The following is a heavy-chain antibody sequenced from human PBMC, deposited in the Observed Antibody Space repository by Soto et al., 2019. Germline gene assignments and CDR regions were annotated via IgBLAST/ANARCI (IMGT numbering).Heavy chain of an antibody. V-gene: IGHV4-59*01. D-gene: IGHD3-10*01. CDR3: ARAFNGGYYSMDV. J-gene: IGHJ6*03. CDR2: IYYTGST. CDR1: GGSISSYY. Sequence: NPSETLSLTCTVSGGSISSYYWSWIRQPPGKGLEWIGYIYYTGSTTYNPSLKSRVTISIDTAKNQFSLRLSSVTAADTAVYYCARAFNGGYYSMDVWGKGTTVTVSS.